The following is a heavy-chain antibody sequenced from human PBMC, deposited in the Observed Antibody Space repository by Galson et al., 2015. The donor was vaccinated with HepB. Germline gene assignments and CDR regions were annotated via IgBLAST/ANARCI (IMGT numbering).Heavy chain of an antibody. V-gene: IGHV3-48*02. D-gene: IGHD2/OR15-2a*01. J-gene: IGHJ6*02. CDR1: GFNFNSYS. Sequence: SLRLSCAASGFNFNSYSMNWVRQAPGKGPEWVSYIRGTRGTIYNADSVTGRFTICRDNAKNLLYLQMNSLRDEDTAVYYCVRDGKYFNGMDAWGQGTTVTASS. CDR2: IRGTRGTI. CDR3: VRDGKYFNGMDA.